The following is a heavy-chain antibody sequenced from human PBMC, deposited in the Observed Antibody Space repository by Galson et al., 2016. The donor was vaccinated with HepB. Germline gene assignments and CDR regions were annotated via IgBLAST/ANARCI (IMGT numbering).Heavy chain of an antibody. J-gene: IGHJ4*02. D-gene: IGHD4-17*01. CDR2: MNPNSGDT. CDR1: GYTFINYD. CDR3: ARDYFGDYVGGL. Sequence: SVTVSCTASGYTFINYDINWVRQATGHGLEWVGWMNPNSGDTGYAQKFPGRVTMTRNISISTAYMELSSMRSGATAVYYWARDYFGDYVGGLWGQGTPVTVSS. V-gene: IGHV1-8*01.